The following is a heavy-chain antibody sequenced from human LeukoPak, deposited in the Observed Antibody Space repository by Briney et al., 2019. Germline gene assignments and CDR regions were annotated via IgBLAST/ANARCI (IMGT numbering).Heavy chain of an antibody. Sequence: PSETLSLTCTVSGYSISSGYFWGWIRQPPGKGLEWIGSIYHSGSTSYNPSLKSRLTISVDTSKNQFSLKLSSVTAADTAVYYCARADGGFGELLYYYYYYMDVWGKGTTVTVSS. CDR2: IYHSGST. CDR3: ARADGGFGELLYYYYYYMDV. V-gene: IGHV4-38-2*02. D-gene: IGHD3-10*01. CDR1: GYSISSGYF. J-gene: IGHJ6*03.